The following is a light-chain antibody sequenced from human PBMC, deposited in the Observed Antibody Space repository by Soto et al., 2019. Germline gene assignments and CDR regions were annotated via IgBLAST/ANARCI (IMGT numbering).Light chain of an antibody. V-gene: IGLV2-14*01. CDR1: SSDVGNYKY. CDR3: FSYTSSGTYV. CDR2: EVS. Sequence: QSALPQPASVSGSPGQSITISCTGTSSDVGNYKYVSWYQQHPGKAPKLMIYEVSNRPSGVSNRFSGSKSGNTASLTISGLQAEDETDYYCFSYTSSGTYVFGTGTKVTV. J-gene: IGLJ1*01.